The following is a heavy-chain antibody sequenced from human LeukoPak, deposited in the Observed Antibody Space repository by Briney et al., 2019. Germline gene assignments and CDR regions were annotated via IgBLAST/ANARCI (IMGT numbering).Heavy chain of an antibody. D-gene: IGHD4-17*01. CDR2: ISSSSSYI. J-gene: IGHJ3*02. Sequence: GGSLRLSCAASGFTFSSYSMNWVRQAPGKGLEWVSSISSSSSYIYYADSLKGRFTISRDNAKNSLYLQMNSLRAEDTAVYYCAKDPNGDYLGAFDSWGQGTMVTVSS. CDR3: AKDPNGDYLGAFDS. CDR1: GFTFSSYS. V-gene: IGHV3-21*01.